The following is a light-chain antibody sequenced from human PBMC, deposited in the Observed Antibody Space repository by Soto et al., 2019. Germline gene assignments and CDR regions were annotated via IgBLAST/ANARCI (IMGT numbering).Light chain of an antibody. Sequence: EIVMTQSPATLSVSPGERVTLSCRASQSVRSNLAWYQQKPGQAPRLLISGASTRATGIPAKFSGSGSGTEFTLIISSLQSEDFAVYYCQQYNNLPLTFGQGTKVEIK. CDR3: QQYNNLPLT. J-gene: IGKJ1*01. CDR2: GAS. V-gene: IGKV3-15*01. CDR1: QSVRSN.